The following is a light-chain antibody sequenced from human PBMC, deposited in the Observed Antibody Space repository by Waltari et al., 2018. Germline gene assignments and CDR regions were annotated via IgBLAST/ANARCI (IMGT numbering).Light chain of an antibody. J-gene: IGLJ3*02. CDR3: ASHGNNKV. Sequence: QSALTQPASVSGSPGQSITLSCTGTSSDVGLYNFVSWYQQHPGKAPKLIISGVAKRPSGVPDRFSGSKSGSTAYLTVSGLQAEDEADYYCASHGNNKVFGGGTKLTVL. CDR2: GVA. CDR1: SSDVGLYNF. V-gene: IGLV2-8*01.